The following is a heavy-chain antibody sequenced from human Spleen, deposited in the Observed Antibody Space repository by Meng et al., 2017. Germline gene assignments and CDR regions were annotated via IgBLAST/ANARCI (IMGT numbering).Heavy chain of an antibody. D-gene: IGHD6-19*01. CDR3: VRSSGWVRTGFDP. J-gene: IGHJ5*02. CDR1: GGSISTSGYY. V-gene: IGHV4-39*01. CDR2: IGHSGIT. Sequence: QLQLQESGPGLVKPSEALSLPCSVSGGSISTSGYYWGWIRQPPGKGLEWIGSIGHSGITYYTPSLKSRVTVSIDTSKSQFSLKLTSVTAADTAVYYCVRSSGWVRTGFDPWGQGTLVTVS.